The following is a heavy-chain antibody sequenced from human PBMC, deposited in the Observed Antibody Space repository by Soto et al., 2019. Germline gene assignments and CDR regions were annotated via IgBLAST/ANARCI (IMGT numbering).Heavy chain of an antibody. V-gene: IGHV3-23*01. Sequence: GGSLRLSCAASGFTFSSYAMSWVRQAPGKGLEWVSAISGSGGSTYYADSVKGRFTISRDNSKNTLYLQMNSLRAEDTAVYYCAKLAGTYYYDSSDYYFDYWGQGTLVTVSS. CDR3: AKLAGTYYYDSSDYYFDY. CDR1: GFTFSSYA. J-gene: IGHJ4*02. D-gene: IGHD3-22*01. CDR2: ISGSGGST.